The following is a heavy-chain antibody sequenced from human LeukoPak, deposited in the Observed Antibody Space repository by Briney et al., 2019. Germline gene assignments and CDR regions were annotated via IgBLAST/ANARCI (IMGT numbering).Heavy chain of an antibody. CDR2: ISYDGSNK. J-gene: IGHJ4*02. CDR1: GFTFSSYG. CDR3: AKDAVYYYDSGGSYYFDY. D-gene: IGHD3-22*01. Sequence: PGRSQRLSCAASGFTFSSYGMHWVRQAPGKGLEWVAVISYDGSNKYYADSVKGRFTISRDNSKNTLYLQMNSLRAEDTAVYYCAKDAVYYYDSGGSYYFDYWGQGTLVTVSS. V-gene: IGHV3-30*18.